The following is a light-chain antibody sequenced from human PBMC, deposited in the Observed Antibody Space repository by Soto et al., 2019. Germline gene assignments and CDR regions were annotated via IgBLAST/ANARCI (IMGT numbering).Light chain of an antibody. CDR2: GAS. Sequence: TVMTQSPSTLSVSHGERVTLSCRASEGVGSSLAWYQQKPGQAPRVLIYGASTTAPGIPARFSGSGSGTEFTLTISSLQSEDSAVYHCQQYNDWPRTFGQGTKVDIK. CDR3: QQYNDWPRT. J-gene: IGKJ1*01. V-gene: IGKV3-15*01. CDR1: EGVGSS.